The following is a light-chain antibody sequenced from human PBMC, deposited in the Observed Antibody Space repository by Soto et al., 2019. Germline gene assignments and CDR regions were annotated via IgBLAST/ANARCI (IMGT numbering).Light chain of an antibody. CDR3: SSYTSSSTLV. V-gene: IGLV2-14*01. CDR2: DVS. J-gene: IGLJ1*01. CDR1: SSDVGAYNS. Sequence: QSALTQPASVSGSPGQSITISCTGTSSDVGAYNSVAWYQHNPGKAPKLMIYDVSNRPSGVSSRFSGSKSANTASLSISGLQADDEADYYCSSYTSSSTLVFGTGKKVTV.